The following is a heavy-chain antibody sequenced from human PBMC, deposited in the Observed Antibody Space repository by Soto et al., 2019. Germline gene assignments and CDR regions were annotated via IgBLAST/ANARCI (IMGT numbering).Heavy chain of an antibody. CDR3: AVDIVATIVSGY. V-gene: IGHV4-39*01. J-gene: IGHJ4*02. CDR2: IYYSGST. Sequence: PSETLSLTCTVSGGSISSSSYYWGWIRQPPGKGLEWIGSIYYSGSTYYNPSLKSRVTISVDTSKNQFSLKLSSVTAADTAVYYCAVDIVATIVSGYWGQGTLVTFSS. CDR1: GGSISSSSYY. D-gene: IGHD5-12*01.